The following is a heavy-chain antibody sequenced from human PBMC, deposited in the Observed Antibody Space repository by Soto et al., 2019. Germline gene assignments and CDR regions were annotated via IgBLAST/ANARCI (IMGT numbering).Heavy chain of an antibody. CDR1: GFIFKMYW. CDR3: TRGPRPISTGTGAY. J-gene: IGHJ4*02. D-gene: IGHD3-10*01. CDR2: IYNDGTYS. V-gene: IGHV3-74*01. Sequence: GGSLRLSCAASGFIFKMYWMHWVRQSPGKGLVWISRIYNDGTYSDYADSVRGRFTISRDNVNDTLYLQVNNLRAEDSGLYYCTRGPRPISTGTGAYWGQGTQVTVSS.